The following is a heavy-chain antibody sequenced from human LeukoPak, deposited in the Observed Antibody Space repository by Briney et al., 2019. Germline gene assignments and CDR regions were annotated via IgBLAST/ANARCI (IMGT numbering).Heavy chain of an antibody. J-gene: IGHJ6*03. CDR1: GFTFDDYG. Sequence: PGGSLRLSCAASGFTFDDYGMSWVRQAPGKGLEWVSGINWNGGSTGYAGSVKGRFTISRDNAKNSLYLQMNSLRAEDTALYYCARVDTAMVNFGGYYYYMDVWGKGTTVTVSS. D-gene: IGHD5-18*01. CDR3: ARVDTAMVNFGGYYYYMDV. V-gene: IGHV3-20*04. CDR2: INWNGGST.